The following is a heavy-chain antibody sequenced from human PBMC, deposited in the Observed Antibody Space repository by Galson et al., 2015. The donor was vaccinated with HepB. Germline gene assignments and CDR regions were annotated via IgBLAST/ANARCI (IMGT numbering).Heavy chain of an antibody. CDR3: ARGQGLRYFDWLLSRPLDAYGMDV. CDR1: GGSFSGYY. V-gene: IGHV4-34*01. Sequence: TLSLTCAVYGGSFSGYYWRWIRQPPGKGLEWIGEINHSGSTNYNPSPKSRVTISVDTSKNQFSLKLSSVTAADTAVYYCARGQGLRYFDWLLSRPLDAYGMDVWGQGTTVTVSS. CDR2: INHSGST. D-gene: IGHD3-9*01. J-gene: IGHJ6*02.